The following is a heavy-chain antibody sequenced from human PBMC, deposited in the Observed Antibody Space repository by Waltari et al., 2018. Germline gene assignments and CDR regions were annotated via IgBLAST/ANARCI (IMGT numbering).Heavy chain of an antibody. J-gene: IGHJ6*02. Sequence: EVQLVESGGGLIQPGGSLRLSCAASGFTVSRNSLSWVRQPPGKGLEWVSVIYSGGSTYYADSVKGRFTISRDNSKNTLYLQMNSLRAEDTAVYYCARDRGYSSSWYGMDVWGQGTTVTVSS. V-gene: IGHV3-53*01. D-gene: IGHD6-13*01. CDR1: GFTVSRNS. CDR2: IYSGGST. CDR3: ARDRGYSSSWYGMDV.